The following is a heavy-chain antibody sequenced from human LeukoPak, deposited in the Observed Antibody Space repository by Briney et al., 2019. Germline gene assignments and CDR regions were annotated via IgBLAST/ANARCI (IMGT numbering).Heavy chain of an antibody. D-gene: IGHD3-10*01. V-gene: IGHV3-74*01. CDR3: ATSYYYGSGVHSN. CDR1: GFTFSSYW. Sequence: SGGSLRLSCAASGFTFSSYWMHWVRQAPGKGLVWVSHMNSDGSSAGYADSVKGRFTISRDNSKNTLYLQMSSLRADDTAVYYCATSYYYGSGVHSNWGQGTLVTVSS. CDR2: MNSDGSSA. J-gene: IGHJ4*02.